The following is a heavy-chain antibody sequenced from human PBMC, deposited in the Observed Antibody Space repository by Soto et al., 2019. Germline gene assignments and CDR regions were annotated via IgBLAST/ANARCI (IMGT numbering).Heavy chain of an antibody. Sequence: GSLRLSCAAAGLTFSNAWVHRVLQAPGKGLEGGGRIKSKTDGGTTDYAAPVKGRCTISRDDSKNTLYLQMNSLKTEDTAVYYCTTGLIGYSYGPDYYGMDVWGQGTTVTVSS. CDR2: IKSKTDGGTT. J-gene: IGHJ6*02. V-gene: IGHV3-15*07. CDR1: GLTFSNAW. CDR3: TTGLIGYSYGPDYYGMDV. D-gene: IGHD5-18*01.